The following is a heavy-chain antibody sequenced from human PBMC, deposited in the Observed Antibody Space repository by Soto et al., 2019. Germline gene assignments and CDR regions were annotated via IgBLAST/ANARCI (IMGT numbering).Heavy chain of an antibody. D-gene: IGHD5-18*01. CDR3: ARRPGYSYGQNWFDP. V-gene: IGHV1-69*13. J-gene: IGHJ5*02. CDR1: GGTFSSYA. Sequence: SVKVSCKASGGTFSSYAISWVRQAPGQGLEWMGGIIPIFGTANYAQKFQGRVTITADESTSTAYMELSSLRSEDTAVYYCARRPGYSYGQNWFDPWGQGTLVTVAS. CDR2: IIPIFGTA.